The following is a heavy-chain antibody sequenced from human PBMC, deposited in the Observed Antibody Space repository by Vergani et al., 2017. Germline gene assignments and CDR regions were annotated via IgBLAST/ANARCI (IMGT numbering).Heavy chain of an antibody. D-gene: IGHD6-6*01. V-gene: IGHV3-9*02. CDR1: GFTSAGYA. CDR3: AKDLGTSSGGGWFDP. Sequence: EVQLEESGGGLVLPGRSLRLSCVASGFTSAGYAMHWVRQAPGKGLGWVSGISWNSNSIGYADSVKGRFTISRDNAKTSLYLQMNSLRAEDTALYYCAKDLGTSSGGGWFDPWGQGTLVTVSS. CDR2: ISWNSNSI. J-gene: IGHJ5*02.